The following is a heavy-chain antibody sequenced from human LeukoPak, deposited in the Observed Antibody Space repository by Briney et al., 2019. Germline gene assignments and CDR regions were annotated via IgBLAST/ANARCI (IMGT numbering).Heavy chain of an antibody. CDR1: GYTFTSYG. Sequence: ASVKVSCKASGYTFTSYGISWVRQAPGQGLEWMGWISAYNGNTNYAQKLQGRVTMTTDTSTSTAYMELRSLRSDDTAVYYCARGHREYCSSTSCPGDDYWGQGTLVTVSS. J-gene: IGHJ4*02. CDR2: ISAYNGNT. D-gene: IGHD2-2*01. CDR3: ARGHREYCSSTSCPGDDY. V-gene: IGHV1-18*01.